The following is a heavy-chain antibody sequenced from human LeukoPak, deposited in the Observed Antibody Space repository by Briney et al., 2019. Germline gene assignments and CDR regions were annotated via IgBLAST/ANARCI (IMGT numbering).Heavy chain of an antibody. CDR3: ARGLDCRSTSCYLDN. CDR2: ISSSGSTI. Sequence: PGGSLRLSCAASGFTFSDYYMTWTRQAPGKGLEWVSCISSSGSTIFYADSVKGRFTISRDNAKNSLDLQINSLGAEDTAVYYCARGLDCRSTSCYLDNWGQGTLVTVSS. V-gene: IGHV3-11*04. D-gene: IGHD2-2*01. J-gene: IGHJ4*02. CDR1: GFTFSDYY.